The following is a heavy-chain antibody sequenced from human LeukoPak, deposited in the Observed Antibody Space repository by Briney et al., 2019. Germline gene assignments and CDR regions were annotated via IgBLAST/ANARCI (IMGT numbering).Heavy chain of an antibody. D-gene: IGHD5-18*01. V-gene: IGHV3-30*04. CDR1: GFTFSSYA. CDR3: ARDTAMANEPTPFDY. J-gene: IGHJ4*02. CDR2: ISYDGSNK. Sequence: PGRSLRLSCAASGFTFSSYAMHWVRQAPGKGLEWVAVISYDGSNKYYADSVKGRFTISRDNAKNSLYLQMNSLRAEDTAVYYCARDTAMANEPTPFDYWGQGTLVTVSS.